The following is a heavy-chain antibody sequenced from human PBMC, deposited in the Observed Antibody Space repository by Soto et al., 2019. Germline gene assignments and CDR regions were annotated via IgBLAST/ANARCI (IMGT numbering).Heavy chain of an antibody. CDR3: ARESAT. CDR2: MSGSVGGT. V-gene: IGHV3-23*01. J-gene: IGHJ5*02. CDR1: GFTFSGYT. Sequence: GGALRLSCAASGFTFSGYTMSWVRQAPGKGLEWVSTMSGSVGGTYYADSMKGRFTISRDNSKNTLHMQLYRLRVEDTAVYSCARESATWGQGTLVTVSS.